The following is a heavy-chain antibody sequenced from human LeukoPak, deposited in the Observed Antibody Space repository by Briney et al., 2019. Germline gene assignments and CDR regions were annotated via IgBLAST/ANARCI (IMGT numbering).Heavy chain of an antibody. Sequence: PSETLSLTCAVYGGSFSGYYWSWIRQPPGKGLEWIGEINHSGSTNYNPPLKSRVTISVDTSKNQFSLKLSSVTAADTAVYYCARGEDSSGYHDYWGQGTLVTVSS. J-gene: IGHJ4*02. CDR2: INHSGST. CDR3: ARGEDSSGYHDY. V-gene: IGHV4-34*01. CDR1: GGSFSGYY. D-gene: IGHD3-22*01.